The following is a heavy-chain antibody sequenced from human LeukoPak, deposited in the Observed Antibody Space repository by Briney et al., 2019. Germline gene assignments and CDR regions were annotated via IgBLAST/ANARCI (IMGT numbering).Heavy chain of an antibody. J-gene: IGHJ4*02. CDR1: GGTFSSYA. CDR3: GYSSAEGDFDY. D-gene: IGHD6-19*01. Sequence: SVKVSCKASGGTFSSYAISWVRQAPGQGLEWMGGIIPIFGTANFAQKFQGRVTITADESTSTAYMELSSLRSEDTAVYYCGYSSAEGDFDYWGQETLVTVSS. V-gene: IGHV1-69*13. CDR2: IIPIFGTA.